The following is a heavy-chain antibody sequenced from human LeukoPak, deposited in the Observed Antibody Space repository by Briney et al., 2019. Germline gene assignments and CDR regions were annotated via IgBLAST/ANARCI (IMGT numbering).Heavy chain of an antibody. CDR1: GYTFTGDY. V-gene: IGHV1-2*02. CDR3: ARDLGYDSSGYHY. CDR2: INPNSGGT. Sequence: GASVKVSCKASGYTFTGDYMHWVRQAPGQGLEWMGWINPNSGGTNYAQKFQGRVTMTRDTSISTAYMELSGLRSDDTAVYYCARDLGYDSSGYHYWGQGTLVTVSS. D-gene: IGHD3-22*01. J-gene: IGHJ4*02.